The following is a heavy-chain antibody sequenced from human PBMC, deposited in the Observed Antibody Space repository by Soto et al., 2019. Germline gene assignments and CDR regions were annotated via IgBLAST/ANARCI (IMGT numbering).Heavy chain of an antibody. J-gene: IGHJ4*02. Sequence: QVQLVESGGGVVQPGRSLRLSCAASGFTFSSYGMHWVRQAPGKGLEGVAVIWDDGSNKYYADSVKGRFTISRDNSKNTLYLQMNSRRAEDTAVYYCARDSSGWLDYWGQGTLVTVSS. CDR3: ARDSSGWLDY. CDR2: IWDDGSNK. V-gene: IGHV3-33*01. CDR1: GFTFSSYG. D-gene: IGHD6-19*01.